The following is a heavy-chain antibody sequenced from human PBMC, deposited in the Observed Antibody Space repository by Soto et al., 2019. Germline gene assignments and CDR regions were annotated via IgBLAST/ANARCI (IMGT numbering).Heavy chain of an antibody. Sequence: PGGSLRLSCAASGFTFSAYSVNWVRQAPGKGLDWVSYISSGSKTIYYADSVKGRFTVSRDNAKNSQYLQMNSLRDEDTAVYYCVREDTLGVRSFDYWGQGTLVTVSS. CDR2: ISSGSKTI. V-gene: IGHV3-48*02. CDR3: VREDTLGVRSFDY. CDR1: GFTFSAYS. D-gene: IGHD3-10*01. J-gene: IGHJ4*02.